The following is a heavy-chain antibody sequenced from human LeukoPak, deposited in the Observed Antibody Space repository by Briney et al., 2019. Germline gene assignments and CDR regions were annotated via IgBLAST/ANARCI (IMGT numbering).Heavy chain of an antibody. CDR2: INHSGST. V-gene: IGHV4-34*01. J-gene: IGHJ4*02. CDR1: GGSFSGYY. D-gene: IGHD6-13*01. CDR3: ARVIRYSSSWYREGFNFDY. Sequence: PSETLSLTCAVYGGSFSGYYWSWIRQPPGKGLEWIGEINHSGSTNYNPSLKSRVTMSVDTSKNQFSLKLSSVTAADTAVYYCARVIRYSSSWYREGFNFDYWGQGTLVTVSS.